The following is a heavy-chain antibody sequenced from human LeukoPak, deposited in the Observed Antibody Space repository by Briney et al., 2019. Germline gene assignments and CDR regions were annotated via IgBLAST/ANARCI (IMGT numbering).Heavy chain of an antibody. Sequence: PSETLSLTCTVSGGSISSYYWSWIRQPPGKGLEWIGYIYYSGSTNYNPSLKSRVTISVDTSKNQFSLKLSSVTAADTAVYYCARFSPRAMGDYLDFWGQGALVTVSS. V-gene: IGHV4-59*12. CDR2: IYYSGST. CDR1: GGSISSYY. CDR3: ARFSPRAMGDYLDF. J-gene: IGHJ4*02. D-gene: IGHD3-16*01.